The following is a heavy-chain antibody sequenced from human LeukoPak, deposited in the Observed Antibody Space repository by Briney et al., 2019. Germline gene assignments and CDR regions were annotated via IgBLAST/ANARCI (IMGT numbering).Heavy chain of an antibody. J-gene: IGHJ4*02. CDR2: ISYDGTNK. Sequence: GRSLRLSCAASGFTFSSYGMHWVRQAPGKGLEWVTVISYDGTNKSYADSVKGRFTISRDNSKNTLFLQMNSLRAEDTAVYYCAKDRLGTTVAGIDYWGQGTLVTVSS. CDR1: GFTFSSYG. V-gene: IGHV3-30*18. CDR3: AKDRLGTTVAGIDY. D-gene: IGHD6-19*01.